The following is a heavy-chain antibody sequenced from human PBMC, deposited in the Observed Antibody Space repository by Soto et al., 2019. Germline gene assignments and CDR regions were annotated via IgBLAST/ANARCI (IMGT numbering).Heavy chain of an antibody. V-gene: IGHV3-21*04. J-gene: IGHJ4*02. CDR3: AKRDVPHSTSNAYFYDH. D-gene: IGHD2-21*02. Sequence: GGSLRLSCAASGFTFSSYSMNWARQAPGKGLEWVSSIRGVDNNKYYAASVKGRFTISRDISDNTLFLRMTSLTADDTAVYFCAKRDVPHSTSNAYFYDHWGRGVLVTVSS. CDR1: GFTFSSYS. CDR2: IRGVDNNK.